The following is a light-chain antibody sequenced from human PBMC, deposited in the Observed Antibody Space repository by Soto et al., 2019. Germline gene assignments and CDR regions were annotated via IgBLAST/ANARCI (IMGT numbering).Light chain of an antibody. CDR1: QSVSGH. Sequence: EIVMTQSPATLSVSPGERVTLSCRASQSVSGHLAWYQQKPGQAPRLLIYGASTRATGIPDRFSGSGSGTEFTLTISSLQPDDFATYYCQHYNSYSEAFGQGTKVDIK. CDR3: QHYNSYSEA. V-gene: IGKV3-15*01. CDR2: GAS. J-gene: IGKJ1*01.